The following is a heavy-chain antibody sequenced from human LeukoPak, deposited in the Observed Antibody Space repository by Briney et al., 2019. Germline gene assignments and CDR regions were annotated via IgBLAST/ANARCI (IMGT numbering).Heavy chain of an antibody. V-gene: IGHV1-69*13. CDR3: ARGGGNYVTSRYSSGRYLRVGTGNTKRPLDY. CDR1: GGTFSSYA. CDR2: IIPIFGTA. J-gene: IGHJ4*02. Sequence: AAVKVSRKASGGTFSSYAISRVRQAPGQGLEWMGGIIPIFGTANFPQKFPGRVKITADEAKRKPYLTLSSHRSQDPAEYYCARGGGNYVTSRYSSGRYLRVGTGNTKRPLDYWGQGTLVTVSS. D-gene: IGHD6-19*01.